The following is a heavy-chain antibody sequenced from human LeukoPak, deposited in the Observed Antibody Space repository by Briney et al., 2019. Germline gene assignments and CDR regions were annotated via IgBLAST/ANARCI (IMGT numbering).Heavy chain of an antibody. CDR3: ARGRDYYDTNPLYWHFDL. V-gene: IGHV4-31*03. Sequence: PSQTLSLTCTVSGGSISSGVYYWNWIRQHPGKGLEWIGYIYYSGSAYYNLSLKSRVTISVDTSKNQFSLKLSSVTAADTAVYYCARGRDYYDTNPLYWHFDLWGRGALVTVSS. CDR2: IYYSGSA. CDR1: GGSISSGVYY. D-gene: IGHD3-22*01. J-gene: IGHJ2*01.